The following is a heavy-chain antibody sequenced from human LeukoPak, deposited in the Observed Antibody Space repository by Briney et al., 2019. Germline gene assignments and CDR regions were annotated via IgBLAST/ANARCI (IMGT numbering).Heavy chain of an antibody. J-gene: IGHJ3*02. V-gene: IGHV1-2*02. CDR1: GYTFTGYY. CDR2: INPNSGGT. D-gene: IGHD2-2*01. Sequence: ASVKVSCKASGYTFTGYYMHWVRQAPGQGLEWMGCINPNSGGTNYAQKFQGRVTMTRDTSISTAYMELSRLRPDDTAVYYCARDRGGIVVVPAAMGAFDIWGQGTMVTVSS. CDR3: ARDRGGIVVVPAAMGAFDI.